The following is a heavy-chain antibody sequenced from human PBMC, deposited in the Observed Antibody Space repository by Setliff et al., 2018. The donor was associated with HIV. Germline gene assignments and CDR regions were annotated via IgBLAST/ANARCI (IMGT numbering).Heavy chain of an antibody. V-gene: IGHV4-61*08. Sequence: SETLSLTCTVSGGSISSGGYYWGWIRQPPGKGLEWIGYIYTSGSTNYNPPLKSRVTISVDTSRNQFSLKLTSVTAADTAIYYCARGVNFDYWGQGTLVTVSS. CDR3: ARGVNFDY. J-gene: IGHJ4*02. D-gene: IGHD3-3*01. CDR1: GGSISSGGYY. CDR2: IYTSGST.